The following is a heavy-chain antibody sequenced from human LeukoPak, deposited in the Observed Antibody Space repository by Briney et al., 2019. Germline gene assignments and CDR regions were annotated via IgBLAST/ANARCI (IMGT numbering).Heavy chain of an antibody. D-gene: IGHD3-22*01. Sequence: SETLSLTCTVSGGSIINYYWSWIRQSAGTGLEWVGRIYITGSTNYNPSLQSRLSISVDTSKNQFSLRLTSVSAADTAVYYCARLKYYDSTGYSPGYYMDVWGKGITVTVSS. CDR1: GGSIINYY. CDR3: ARLKYYDSTGYSPGYYMDV. V-gene: IGHV4-4*07. CDR2: IYITGST. J-gene: IGHJ6*03.